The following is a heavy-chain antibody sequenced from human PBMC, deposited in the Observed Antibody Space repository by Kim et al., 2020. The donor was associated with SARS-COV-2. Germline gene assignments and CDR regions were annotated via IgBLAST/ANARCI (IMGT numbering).Heavy chain of an antibody. V-gene: IGHV3-30*18. CDR2: ISYDGSNK. D-gene: IGHD3-3*01. J-gene: IGHJ6*02. Sequence: GGSLRLSCAASGFTFSSYGMHWVRQAPGKGLEWVAVISYDGSNKYYADSVKGRFPIARDNSKNTLYLQMNSLRAEDTAVYYCAKDPTHYDFWVPHYYCKAVWGQGTTVTVSS. CDR3: AKDPTHYDFWVPHYYCKAV. CDR1: GFTFSSYG.